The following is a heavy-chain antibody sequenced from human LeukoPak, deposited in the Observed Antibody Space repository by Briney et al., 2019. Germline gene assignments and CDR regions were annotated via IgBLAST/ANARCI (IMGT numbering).Heavy chain of an antibody. D-gene: IGHD3-22*01. CDR1: GFTFSSYS. CDR3: ARDDTYYYDSSGYYPIDY. CDR2: ISSSSSYI. V-gene: IGHV3-21*01. J-gene: IGHJ4*02. Sequence: GGSLRLSCAASGFTFSSYSMNWVRQAPGKGLEWVSSISSSSSYIYYADSVKGRFTISRDNAKNSLYLQMNSLRAEDTAVYYCARDDTYYYDSSGYYPIDYWGQGTLVTVSS.